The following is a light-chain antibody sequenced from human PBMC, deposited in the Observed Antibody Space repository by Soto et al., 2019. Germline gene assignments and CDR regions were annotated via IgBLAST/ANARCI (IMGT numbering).Light chain of an antibody. CDR3: QQSYSTPRT. CDR1: QSISSY. J-gene: IGKJ1*01. V-gene: IGKV1-39*01. Sequence: DIQMTQAPSSLSASVDDSVTITCRASQSISSYLNWYQQKPGKASKLLIYAASSLQSGVPSRFSCSGSGTDFTLTISSLQPEDFATYYCQQSYSTPRTLGQGTKVDIK. CDR2: AAS.